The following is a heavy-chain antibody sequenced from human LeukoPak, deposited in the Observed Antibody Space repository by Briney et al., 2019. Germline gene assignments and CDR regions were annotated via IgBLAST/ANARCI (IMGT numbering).Heavy chain of an antibody. CDR3: ASAVVVPAPDSWNDAFDI. CDR1: GYSFTSYW. V-gene: IGHV5-51*01. Sequence: GESLKISCKGSGYSFTSYWIGWVRQMPGKGLEWMGIIYPGDSDTRYSPSFQGQVTISADKSISTAYLQWSSLKASDTAMYYCASAVVVPAPDSWNDAFDIWGQGTMVTVSS. CDR2: IYPGDSDT. D-gene: IGHD2-2*01. J-gene: IGHJ3*02.